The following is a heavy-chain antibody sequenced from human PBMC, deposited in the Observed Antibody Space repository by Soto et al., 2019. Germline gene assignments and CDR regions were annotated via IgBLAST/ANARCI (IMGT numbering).Heavy chain of an antibody. CDR2: ISGSGGST. Sequence: EVQLLESGGGLVQPGGSLRVSCAASGFTFSTHAMSWVRQAPGKGLEWVSGISGSGGSTYYADSVKGRFTISRDNSKNALYLQMNSLRAEDTDVYYCAKDQGGTPYYFDDWGQGTLVTVSS. J-gene: IGHJ4*02. V-gene: IGHV3-23*01. D-gene: IGHD1-7*01. CDR1: GFTFSTHA. CDR3: AKDQGGTPYYFDD.